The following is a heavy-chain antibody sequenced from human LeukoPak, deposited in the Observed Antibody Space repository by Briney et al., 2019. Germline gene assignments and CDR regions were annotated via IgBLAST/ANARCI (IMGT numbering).Heavy chain of an antibody. D-gene: IGHD3-10*01. J-gene: IGHJ4*02. CDR2: VSPGGSST. Sequence: GGSLRLSCAASGFTFSSFSMNWVRQVPGKGLEWVSTVSPGGSSTYYADSVKGRFTISRDNSKNTMSLQMNSLRAEDTAIYYCAKKGYAGSGTNSYYFDYWGQGTLVTVSS. CDR3: AKKGYAGSGTNSYYFDY. V-gene: IGHV3-23*01. CDR1: GFTFSSFS.